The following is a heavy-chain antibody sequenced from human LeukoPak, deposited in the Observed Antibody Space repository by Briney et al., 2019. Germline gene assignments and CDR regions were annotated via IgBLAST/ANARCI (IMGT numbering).Heavy chain of an antibody. V-gene: IGHV3-48*03. CDR1: GLTLSIYE. CDR2: ISSSGSNI. J-gene: IGHJ3*02. CDR3: ARIYSDAFDI. Sequence: GRSLRLSCAAAGLTLSIYEMNWVSPAPGKWLEWVSYISSSGSNIYYADSVKGRFTISRDNAKNTVYLQLNSLRAEDTAVYYCARIYSDAFDIWGQGTMVTVSS. D-gene: IGHD6-13*01.